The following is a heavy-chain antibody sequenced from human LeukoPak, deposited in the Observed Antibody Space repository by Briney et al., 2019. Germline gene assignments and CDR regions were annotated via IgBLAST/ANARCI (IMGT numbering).Heavy chain of an antibody. CDR3: AREASGSYPIP. J-gene: IGHJ5*02. D-gene: IGHD1-26*01. Sequence: SETLSLTCTVSGYSISRDYYWGWIRQPPGEGLEWIGSIYHSGDTHYSPSLRSRVTISVDTSKNQFSLKLSSVTAADTAVYYCAREASGSYPIPWGQGTLVTVSS. CDR2: IYHSGDT. V-gene: IGHV4-38-2*02. CDR1: GYSISRDYY.